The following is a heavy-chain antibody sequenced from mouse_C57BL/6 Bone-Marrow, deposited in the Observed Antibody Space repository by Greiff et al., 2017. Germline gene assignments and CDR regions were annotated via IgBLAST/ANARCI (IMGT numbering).Heavy chain of an antibody. V-gene: IGHV5-9-1*02. CDR3: TRVLDGNYGAYAMDY. D-gene: IGHD2-1*01. J-gene: IGHJ4*01. CDR2: ISSGGDYI. CDR1: GFTFSSYA. Sequence: EVKLVESGEGLVKPGGSLKLSCAASGFTFSSYAMSWVRQTPEKRLEWVAYISSGGDYIYYADTVKGRFTISRDNARNTLYLQMSSLKSEDTAMYYCTRVLDGNYGAYAMDYWGQGTSVTVSS.